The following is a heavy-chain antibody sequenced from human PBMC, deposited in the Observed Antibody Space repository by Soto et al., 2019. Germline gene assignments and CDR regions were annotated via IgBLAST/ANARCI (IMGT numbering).Heavy chain of an antibody. CDR1: GGSISSGGYS. Sequence: PSETLSLTCAVSGGSISSGGYSWSWIRQPPGKGLEWIGYIYHSGSTYYNPSLKSRVTISVDRSKNQFSLKLSSVTAADTAVYYCARGEDYYDSSGYTTNFYFDYWGQGTLVTVSS. CDR2: IYHSGST. D-gene: IGHD3-22*01. V-gene: IGHV4-30-2*01. CDR3: ARGEDYYDSSGYTTNFYFDY. J-gene: IGHJ4*02.